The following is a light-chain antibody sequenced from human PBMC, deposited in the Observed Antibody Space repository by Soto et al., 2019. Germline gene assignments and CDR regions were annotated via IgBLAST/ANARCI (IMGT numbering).Light chain of an antibody. CDR1: GTDVGTYNF. J-gene: IGLJ1*01. CDR2: DVT. V-gene: IGLV2-14*01. CDR3: SSFTSSITYV. Sequence: QSALTQPASVSGSPGQSITISCTGSGTDVGTYNFVSWYRQDPGKAPKLIIYDVTNRPSGVSNRFSGSKSGNTASLTISGLQAEDEADYHCSSFTSSITYVFGTGTQLTVL.